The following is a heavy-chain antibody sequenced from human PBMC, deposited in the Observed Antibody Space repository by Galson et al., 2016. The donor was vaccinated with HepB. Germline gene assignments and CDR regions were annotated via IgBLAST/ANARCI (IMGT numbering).Heavy chain of an antibody. V-gene: IGHV3-23*01. CDR3: GKTFFYGGSIVRFSDY. J-gene: IGHJ4*02. Sequence: SLRLPCAASGFSFSSFAMSWVRQAPGQGLEWVSAISGYGVTTHYADSARGRFTIARDNSRDTVYLQMNVLTASDTAVYYCGKTFFYGGSIVRFSDYWGQGALVTVSP. D-gene: IGHD3-16*02. CDR2: ISGYGVTT. CDR1: GFSFSSFA.